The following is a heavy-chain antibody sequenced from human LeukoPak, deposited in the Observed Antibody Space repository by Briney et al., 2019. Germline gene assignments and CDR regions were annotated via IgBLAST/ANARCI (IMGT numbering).Heavy chain of an antibody. Sequence: GASVKVSCKASGYTFTSYGISWVRQAPGQGPEWMGWISAYNGNTNYAQKLQGRVTMTTDTSTSTAYMELRSLRSDDTAVYYCARAWGYDILTGPYYFDYWGQGTLVTVSS. CDR1: GYTFTSYG. V-gene: IGHV1-18*04. CDR3: ARAWGYDILTGPYYFDY. CDR2: ISAYNGNT. D-gene: IGHD3-9*01. J-gene: IGHJ4*02.